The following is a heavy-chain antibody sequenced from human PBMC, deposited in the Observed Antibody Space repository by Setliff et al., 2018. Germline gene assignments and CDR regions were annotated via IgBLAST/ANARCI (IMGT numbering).Heavy chain of an antibody. J-gene: IGHJ3*02. Sequence: SETLSLTCAVSGYSISSDYYWGWIRQPPGKGLEWIGSMYHSGSTYYNPSLKSRVTISVDTSKNQFSLKLSSVTAADTAVYYCARVSSSGSYYLAMPAAFDIWGQGTMVTVSS. CDR1: GYSISSDYY. CDR2: MYHSGST. CDR3: ARVSSSGSYYLAMPAAFDI. V-gene: IGHV4-38-2*01. D-gene: IGHD1-26*01.